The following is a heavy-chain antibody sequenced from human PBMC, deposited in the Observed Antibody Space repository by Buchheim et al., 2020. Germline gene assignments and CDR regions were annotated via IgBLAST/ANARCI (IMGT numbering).Heavy chain of an antibody. Sequence: QVQLVESGGGVVQPGRSLRLSCAASGFRFSRYGMDWVRQAPGKGLEWVAIISYDGSVKNYADSVKGRFTISRDNSKDMLTLQMDGLRPEDTGVYYCARDGFDSVIMVYATWAEAMDVWGHGTT. CDR3: ARDGFDSVIMVYATWAEAMDV. CDR1: GFRFSRYG. D-gene: IGHD2-8*01. V-gene: IGHV3-30*03. CDR2: ISYDGSVK. J-gene: IGHJ6*02.